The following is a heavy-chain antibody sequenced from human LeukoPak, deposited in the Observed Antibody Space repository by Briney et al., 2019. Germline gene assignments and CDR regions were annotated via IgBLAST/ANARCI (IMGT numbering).Heavy chain of an antibody. Sequence: GGSLRLSCAASGFTFSSYSMNWVRQAPGKGLEWVSYISSSSSTIYYADSAKGRFTISRDNAKNSLYLQMDSLRAEDTAVYYCARGVMTGYMDVWGKGTTVTVSS. CDR3: ARGVMTGYMDV. J-gene: IGHJ6*03. D-gene: IGHD3-10*01. CDR1: GFTFSSYS. CDR2: ISSSSSTI. V-gene: IGHV3-48*04.